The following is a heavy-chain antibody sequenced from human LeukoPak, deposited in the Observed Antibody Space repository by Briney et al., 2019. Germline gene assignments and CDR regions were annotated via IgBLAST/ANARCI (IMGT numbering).Heavy chain of an antibody. V-gene: IGHV1-46*01. CDR3: ASLGYSSGWYSNYYYGMDV. CDR1: GYTFTSYY. Sequence: ASGKVSCKASGYTFTSYYMHWVRQAPGQGLEWMGIINPSGGSTSYAQKFQGRVTMTRDTSTSTVYMELSSLRSEDTAVYYCASLGYSSGWYSNYYYGMDVWGQGTTVTVSS. J-gene: IGHJ6*02. D-gene: IGHD6-19*01. CDR2: INPSGGST.